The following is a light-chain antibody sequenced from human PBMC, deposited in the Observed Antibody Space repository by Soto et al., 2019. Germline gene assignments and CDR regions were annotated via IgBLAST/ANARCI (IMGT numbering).Light chain of an antibody. J-gene: IGKJ2*01. V-gene: IGKV3-11*01. Sequence: EIVLTQSPATLYLSPGERATLSCRASQSVSSYLAWYQQKPGQAPRLLIYDASNRATGIPARFSGSGSGTDFTLTINSLEPEDFAVYYCQQRSNWPPYTFGQGTKLEIK. CDR3: QQRSNWPPYT. CDR2: DAS. CDR1: QSVSSY.